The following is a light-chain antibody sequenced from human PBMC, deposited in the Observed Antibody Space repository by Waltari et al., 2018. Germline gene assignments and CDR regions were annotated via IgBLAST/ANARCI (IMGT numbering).Light chain of an antibody. J-gene: IGLJ1*01. Sequence: QSALTQPASVSGSPGQSITLSCTGTSSDVGTSNSVSWYQHPPGKSPKLMISGVSNRPSGVSNRFSGSKSDNTASLTISGLQAEDEADYFCCSYTSSNTYVFGTGTRVTVL. CDR2: GVS. V-gene: IGLV2-14*01. CDR1: SSDVGTSNS. CDR3: CSYTSSNTYV.